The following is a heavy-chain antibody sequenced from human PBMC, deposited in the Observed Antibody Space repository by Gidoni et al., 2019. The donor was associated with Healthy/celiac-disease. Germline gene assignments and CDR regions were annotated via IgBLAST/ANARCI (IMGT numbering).Heavy chain of an antibody. D-gene: IGHD1-26*01. CDR1: GGTISSSSYY. J-gene: IGHJ6*02. V-gene: IGHV4-39*01. Sequence: QLQLQESGPGLVKPSETLSITCTISGGTISSSSYYWGWFRQPPGKGLEWIGSLYYSGSTYYNPSLKSRVTISVDTSKNQFSLKLSSVTAADTAVYYCARHAGVETIVGSYYWYYYYGMDVWGQGTTVTVSS. CDR2: LYYSGST. CDR3: ARHAGVETIVGSYYWYYYYGMDV.